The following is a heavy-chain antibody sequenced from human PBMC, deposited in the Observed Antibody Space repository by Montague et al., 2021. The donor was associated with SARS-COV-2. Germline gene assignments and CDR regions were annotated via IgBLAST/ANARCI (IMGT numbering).Heavy chain of an antibody. J-gene: IGHJ5*02. V-gene: IGHV4-59*01. D-gene: IGHD6-13*01. Sequence: SETLSLTCTVSGGSISSYYWSWIRQPPGKGLEWIGYIYYSGSTNYNPSLKSRVTISVDTSKNQFSLKLSSVTAADTAVYYCARVLLSSRFVWFDPWGQGTLVTVSS. CDR3: ARVLLSSRFVWFDP. CDR1: GGSISSYY. CDR2: IYYSGST.